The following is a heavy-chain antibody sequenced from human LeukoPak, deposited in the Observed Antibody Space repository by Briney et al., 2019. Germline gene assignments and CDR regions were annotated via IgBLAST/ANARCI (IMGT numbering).Heavy chain of an antibody. CDR1: GFTFSSYG. D-gene: IGHD2-2*01. CDR3: AKDRPNIVVVPASSIDY. CDR2: IRYDGSNK. V-gene: IGHV3-30*02. Sequence: PGGSLRLSCAASGFTFSSYGMHWVRQAPGKGLEWVAFIRYDGSNKYYADSVKGRFTVSRDNSKNTLYLQMNSLRAEDTAVYYCAKDRPNIVVVPASSIDYWGQGTLVTVSS. J-gene: IGHJ4*02.